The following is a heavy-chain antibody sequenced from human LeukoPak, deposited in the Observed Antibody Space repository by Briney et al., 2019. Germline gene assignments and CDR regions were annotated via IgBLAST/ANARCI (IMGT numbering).Heavy chain of an antibody. J-gene: IGHJ3*02. V-gene: IGHV5-51*01. CDR2: IYPSDSDT. Sequence: GESLKISCKGSGYSFTSYWIGWVRQMPGKGLEWMGIIYPSDSDTRYSPSFQGQVTISADKSISTAYLQWSSLEASDTAIYYCARRGSIDAFDMWGQGTMVTVSS. D-gene: IGHD3-10*01. CDR3: ARRGSIDAFDM. CDR1: GYSFTSYW.